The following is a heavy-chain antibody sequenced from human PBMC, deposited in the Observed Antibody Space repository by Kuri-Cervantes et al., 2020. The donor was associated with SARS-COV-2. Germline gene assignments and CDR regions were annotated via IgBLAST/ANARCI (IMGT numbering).Heavy chain of an antibody. Sequence: LRLSCTVSGGSISSGSYYWSWIRQPAGKGLEWIGRIYTSGSTNYNPSLKSRVTMSVDTSKNQFSLKLSSVTAADTAVYYCARDYYDFWSGSVYYYYYMDVWGKGTTVTVSS. V-gene: IGHV4-61*02. CDR3: ARDYYDFWSGSVYYYYYMDV. CDR2: IYTSGST. D-gene: IGHD3-3*01. CDR1: GGSISSGSYY. J-gene: IGHJ6*03.